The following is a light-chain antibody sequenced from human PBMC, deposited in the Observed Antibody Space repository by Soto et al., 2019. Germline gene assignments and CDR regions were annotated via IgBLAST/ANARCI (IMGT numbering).Light chain of an antibody. CDR2: AAS. CDR1: QGISTY. Sequence: DIQITQSPSSVSASVGDRVTITCRASQGISTYLGWCQQKPGKAPKLLIYAASSLQSGVPSRFSGSGSETDFTLTISSLQPEDFATYSCQQSYSTTWTFGQGTKVDIK. J-gene: IGKJ1*01. CDR3: QQSYSTTWT. V-gene: IGKV1-39*01.